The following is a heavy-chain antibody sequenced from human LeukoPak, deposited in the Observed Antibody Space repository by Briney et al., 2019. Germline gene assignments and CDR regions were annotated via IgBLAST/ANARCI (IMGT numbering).Heavy chain of an antibody. CDR1: GFIFDDYV. Sequence: PGGSLRLSCAASGFIFDDYVMHWVRQSPGKGLEWVSGISWNNDSVAYADSVKGRFTISRENAKNSLYLQMNNLRAGDTAVYYCTRATAGFDYWGQGTLVTVSS. V-gene: IGHV3-9*01. CDR3: TRATAGFDY. CDR2: ISWNNDSV. J-gene: IGHJ4*02.